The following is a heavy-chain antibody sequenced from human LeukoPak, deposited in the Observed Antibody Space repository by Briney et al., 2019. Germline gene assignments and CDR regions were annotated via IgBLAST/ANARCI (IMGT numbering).Heavy chain of an antibody. V-gene: IGHV3-15*01. CDR3: STDSTIVY. Sequence: GGSLRLSCAASGFTFSNTWMSWVRQAPGKGLEWVGRIKSKTDGGTTDYAAPVKDRFSIPRDDSKNTLYLQMNSLKTEDAAVYYCSTDSTIVYWGQGTLVTTSS. D-gene: IGHD3-9*01. J-gene: IGHJ4*02. CDR1: GFTFSNTW. CDR2: IKSKTDGGTT.